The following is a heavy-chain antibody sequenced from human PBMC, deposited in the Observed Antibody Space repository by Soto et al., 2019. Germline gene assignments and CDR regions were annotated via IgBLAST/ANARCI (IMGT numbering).Heavy chain of an antibody. D-gene: IGHD3-3*01. CDR1: GGSISSGDYY. V-gene: IGHV4-30-4*01. Sequence: PSETLSLTCTVSGGSISSGDYYWSWIRQPPGKGLEWIGYIYYSGSTYYNPSLKSRVTISVDTSKNQFSLKLSSVTAADTAVYYCASEYYDFWSGYLGWGQGTLVTVSS. CDR3: ASEYYDFWSGYLG. CDR2: IYYSGST. J-gene: IGHJ4*02.